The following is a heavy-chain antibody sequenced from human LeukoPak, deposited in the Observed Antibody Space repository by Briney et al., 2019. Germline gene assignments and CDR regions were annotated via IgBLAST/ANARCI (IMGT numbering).Heavy chain of an antibody. V-gene: IGHV3-33*01. Sequence: GGSLRLSCAASGFTFSNHGMHWVRQAPGKGLEWVAVIWYDGSNQYYADSVKGRFTISRDNSKNMVYLQMNSLRAEDTATYYCARCGDGKRFDYWGQGTLVTVSS. D-gene: IGHD2-21*02. CDR3: ARCGDGKRFDY. CDR2: IWYDGSNQ. J-gene: IGHJ4*02. CDR1: GFTFSNHG.